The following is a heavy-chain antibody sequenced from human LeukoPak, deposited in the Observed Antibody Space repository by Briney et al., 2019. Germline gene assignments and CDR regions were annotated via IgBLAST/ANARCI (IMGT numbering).Heavy chain of an antibody. J-gene: IGHJ4*02. V-gene: IGHV3-30-3*01. CDR1: GFTFSSYA. CDR2: ISYDGSNK. D-gene: IGHD3-16*02. Sequence: GRSLRLSCAASGFTFSSYAMHWVRQAPGKGLEWVAVISYDGSNKYYADSVKGRFTISRDNSKNTLHLQMNSLRAEDTAVYYCARDLSFDYWGQGTLVTVSS. CDR3: ARDLSFDY.